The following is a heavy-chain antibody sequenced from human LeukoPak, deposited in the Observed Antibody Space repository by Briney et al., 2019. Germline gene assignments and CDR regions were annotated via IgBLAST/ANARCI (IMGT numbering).Heavy chain of an antibody. J-gene: IGHJ3*02. V-gene: IGHV4-38-2*02. Sequence: SETLSLTCTVSGYSISSGYDWGWIRQPPGKGPEWIASIYYRRTTYYNPSLKSRVTMSVDTSKNQFSLKLNSVTAADTAVYYCAREATYFYDSKADFDIWGQGTMVTVSS. CDR3: AREATYFYDSKADFDI. CDR2: IYYRRTT. CDR1: GYSISSGYD. D-gene: IGHD3-22*01.